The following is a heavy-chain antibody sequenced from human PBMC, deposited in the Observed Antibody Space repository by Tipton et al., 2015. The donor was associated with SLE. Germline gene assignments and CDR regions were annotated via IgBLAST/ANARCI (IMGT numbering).Heavy chain of an antibody. D-gene: IGHD2-2*01. V-gene: IGHV4-34*01. CDR3: ARVPAVYYYYMDV. J-gene: IGHJ6*03. CDR1: GGAISDYY. CDR2: INHSGST. Sequence: TLSLTCTVSGGAISDYYWSWIRQPPGKGLEWIGEINHSGSTNYNPSLKSRVTISVDTSKNQFSLKLSSVTAADTAVYYCARVPAVYYYYMDVWGKGTTVTVSS.